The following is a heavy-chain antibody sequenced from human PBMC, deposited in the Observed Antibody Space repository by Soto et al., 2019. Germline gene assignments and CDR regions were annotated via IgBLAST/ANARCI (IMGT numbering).Heavy chain of an antibody. V-gene: IGHV1-69*01. CDR3: ARDTNMVRGVIIGAFDI. Sequence: QVQLVQSGAEVKKPGSSVKVSCKASGGTFSSYAISWVRQAPGQGLEWMGGIIPIFGTANYAQKFQGRVTSTADESTSTAYMELRSLRSEDTAVYYCARDTNMVRGVIIGAFDIWGQGTMVTVSS. D-gene: IGHD3-10*01. CDR1: GGTFSSYA. CDR2: IIPIFGTA. J-gene: IGHJ3*02.